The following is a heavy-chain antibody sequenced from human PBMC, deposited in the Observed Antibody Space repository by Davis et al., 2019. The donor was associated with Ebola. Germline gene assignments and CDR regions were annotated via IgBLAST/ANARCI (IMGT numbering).Heavy chain of an antibody. V-gene: IGHV3-23*01. CDR1: GFTFSSYA. CDR2: ISGSGGST. CDR3: AKSLGADDY. J-gene: IGHJ4*02. D-gene: IGHD6-25*01. Sequence: LSLTCAASGFTFSSYAMSWVRQAPGKGLEWVSAISGSGGSTYYADSVKGRFTISRDNSKNTLYLQMNSLRAEDTAVYYCAKSLGADDYWGQGTLVTVSS.